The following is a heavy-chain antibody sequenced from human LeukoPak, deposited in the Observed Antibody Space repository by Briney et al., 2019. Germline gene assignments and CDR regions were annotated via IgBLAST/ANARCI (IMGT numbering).Heavy chain of an antibody. J-gene: IGHJ5*02. V-gene: IGHV1-46*01. D-gene: IGHD2-8*01. Sequence: ASVKVSCKASGCTFSTYYMHWVRQAPGQGLEWMGIINPSGGSTSYAQKFQGRVTMTRDTSTSPVYMELSSLRSEDTAVYYCARGPINGRSPTNWFDTGGQGPLVTVPP. CDR1: GCTFSTYY. CDR2: INPSGGST. CDR3: ARGPINGRSPTNWFDT.